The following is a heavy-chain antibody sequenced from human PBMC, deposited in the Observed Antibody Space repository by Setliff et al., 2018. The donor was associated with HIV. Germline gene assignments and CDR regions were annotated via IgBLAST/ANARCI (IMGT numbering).Heavy chain of an antibody. CDR3: ARIVRWELVATSTFFYYYMDV. Sequence: PSETLSLTCTVSGGSIRSYYWSWIRQSPGKGLEWIGYVFYNGDTAYNPSLKSRLTISVDTSKSQFSLKLTSVTAADTAVYYCARIVRWELVATSTFFYYYMDVWGKGTTVTVSS. D-gene: IGHD1-26*01. J-gene: IGHJ6*03. CDR1: GGSIRSYY. CDR2: VFYNGDT. V-gene: IGHV4-59*08.